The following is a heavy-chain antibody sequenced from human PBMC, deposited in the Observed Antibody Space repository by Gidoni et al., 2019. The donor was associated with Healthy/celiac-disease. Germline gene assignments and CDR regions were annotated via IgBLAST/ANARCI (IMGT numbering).Heavy chain of an antibody. J-gene: IGHJ5*02. Sequence: QVQLQESRPGLVKPSETLSLTCTVSGGSFSSYYWSWIRQPPGKELEWIRYIYYSGSTNYNPSLKRRVTISVDTAKNQFSLKLSSVTAADTAVYYCARGGTPGLFLNWFDPWGQGTLVTVSS. V-gene: IGHV4-59*01. CDR2: IYYSGST. CDR1: GGSFSSYY. D-gene: IGHD1-26*01. CDR3: ARGGTPGLFLNWFDP.